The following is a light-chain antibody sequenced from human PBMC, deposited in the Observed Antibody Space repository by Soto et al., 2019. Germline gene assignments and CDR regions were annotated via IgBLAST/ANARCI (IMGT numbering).Light chain of an antibody. Sequence: IVMTQSPAGLSASPGERATLSCRASQSISRNLAWYQQKPGQAPRLLIYGASSRATGIPDRFSGSGSGTDFTLTISRLEPEDFAVYYCQQRSNWGLTFGGGTKVDI. CDR1: QSISRN. CDR2: GAS. J-gene: IGKJ4*01. V-gene: IGKV3D-20*02. CDR3: QQRSNWGLT.